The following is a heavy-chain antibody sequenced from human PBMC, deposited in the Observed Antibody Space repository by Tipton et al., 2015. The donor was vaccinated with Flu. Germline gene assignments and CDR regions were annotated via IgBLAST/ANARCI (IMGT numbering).Heavy chain of an antibody. Sequence: TLSLTCTVSGDSISSDYFWVWSRRPPGKGLEWIATIHRSGTTKYNPSLTSRVTISVDTSKNQFSLEMRSVTAADMAVYYFARQDFSNYVSDRKNWFHRWGPGTLVTVSS. CDR1: GDSISSDYF. V-gene: IGHV4-38-2*02. CDR2: IHRSGTT. D-gene: IGHD4-11*01. J-gene: IGHJ5*02. CDR3: ARQDFSNYVSDRKNWFHR.